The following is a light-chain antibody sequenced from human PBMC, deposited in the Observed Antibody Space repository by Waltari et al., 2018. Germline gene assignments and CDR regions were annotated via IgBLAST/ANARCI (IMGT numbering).Light chain of an antibody. CDR2: RDT. CDR1: ALAKQF. Sequence: SSELTQPPSVSVSPGQTATIACSADALAKQFVYWYQQKPGQAPVLVMFRDTERPSGIPVGFSGSGSGKTGTLTISGVQAEDEADYYCQSADNTGDYVLFGGGTKLTVL. J-gene: IGLJ3*02. V-gene: IGLV3-25*03. CDR3: QSADNTGDYVL.